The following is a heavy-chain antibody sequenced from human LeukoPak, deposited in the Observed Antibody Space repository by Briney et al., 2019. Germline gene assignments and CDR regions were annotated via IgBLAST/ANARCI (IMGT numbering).Heavy chain of an antibody. CDR3: ARSSGYDSPFDY. CDR1: GNTLIKLS. Sequence: SVTVSCKVSGNTLIKLSMHWVRQAPGEVLEWMGGFDPEDGKTIYAQKFQGRVTMTEDTSTDTAYMEMRSLRSDDTAVYYCARSSGYDSPFDYWGQGTLVIVSS. V-gene: IGHV1-24*01. CDR2: FDPEDGKT. J-gene: IGHJ4*02. D-gene: IGHD5-12*01.